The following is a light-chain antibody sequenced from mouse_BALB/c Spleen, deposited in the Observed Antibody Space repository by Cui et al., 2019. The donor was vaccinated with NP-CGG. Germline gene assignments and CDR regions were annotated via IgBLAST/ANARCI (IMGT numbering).Light chain of an antibody. J-gene: IGLJ1*01. CDR3: ALWYSNHWV. CDR2: GTN. V-gene: IGLV1*01. Sequence: QPFLTQKSALTTSPGETVTLTCRSSTGTVTTSNYANWVQEKPDHLFTGLIGGTNNRAPGVPARFSGSLIGDKAALTITGAQTEDEAIYFCALWYSNHWVFGGGTKLTVL. CDR1: TGTVTTSNY.